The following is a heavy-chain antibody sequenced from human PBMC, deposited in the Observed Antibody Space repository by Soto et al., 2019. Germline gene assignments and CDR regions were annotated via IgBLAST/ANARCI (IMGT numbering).Heavy chain of an antibody. J-gene: IGHJ4*02. Sequence: GGSLRLSCAASGFTFSSYAMHWVRQAPGKGLEWVAVISYDGSNKYYADSVKGRFTISRDNSKNTLYLQMNSLRAEDTAVYYCARSESRSPLDYWGQGTLVTVSS. CDR2: ISYDGSNK. D-gene: IGHD2-15*01. V-gene: IGHV3-30-3*01. CDR1: GFTFSSYA. CDR3: ARSESRSPLDY.